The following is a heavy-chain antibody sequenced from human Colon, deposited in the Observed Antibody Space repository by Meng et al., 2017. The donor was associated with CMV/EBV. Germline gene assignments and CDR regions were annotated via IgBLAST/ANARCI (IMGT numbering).Heavy chain of an antibody. D-gene: IGHD2-8*01. CDR2: INHRGST. V-gene: IGHV4-34*01. J-gene: IGHJ6*02. Sequence: SETLSLTCAVSGGSFSGYYWSWICQTPGKGLEWIGEINHRGSTNSNPSLKSRTSLSIDTSKNQISLRLRSVTAADTAVYYCARGGLVYDYGEDYYYFYGMDVWAQGTTVTVSS. CDR3: ARGGLVYDYGEDYYYFYGMDV. CDR1: GGSFSGYY.